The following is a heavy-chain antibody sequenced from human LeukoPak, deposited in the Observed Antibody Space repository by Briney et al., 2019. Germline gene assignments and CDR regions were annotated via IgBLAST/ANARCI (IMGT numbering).Heavy chain of an antibody. CDR2: INPNSGGT. D-gene: IGHD4-17*01. Sequence: ASVKVSCKASGYTFTGYYMHWVRQAPGQGLEWMGRINPNSGGTNYAQKFQGMVTMTRDTSISTAYMELSRLRSDDTAVYYCARTSPTVTTMEDWGQGTLVTVSS. CDR3: ARTSPTVTTMED. J-gene: IGHJ4*02. V-gene: IGHV1-2*06. CDR1: GYTFTGYY.